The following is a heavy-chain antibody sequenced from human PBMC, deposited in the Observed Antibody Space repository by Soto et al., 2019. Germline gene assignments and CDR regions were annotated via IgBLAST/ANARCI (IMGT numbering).Heavy chain of an antibody. D-gene: IGHD2-8*01. V-gene: IGHV3-23*01. CDR3: AKDLYLVHDRRSYLFDS. CDR1: EFTFNIYA. J-gene: IGHJ4*02. CDR2: ISRYGDFT. Sequence: EVQLLESGGDLIQPGGSLRLYCAASEFTFNIYAMTWVRQAPGKGLEWVSAISRYGDFTYYADSVEGRFTSSRDNSKNTMYLKIISLRAKDTAVYYCAKDLYLVHDRRSYLFDSWGQGTLFTVSS.